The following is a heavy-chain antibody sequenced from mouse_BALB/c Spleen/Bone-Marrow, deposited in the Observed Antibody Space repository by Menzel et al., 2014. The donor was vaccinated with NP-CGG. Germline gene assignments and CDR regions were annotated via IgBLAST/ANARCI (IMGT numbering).Heavy chain of an antibody. CDR3: ARSTMITEGFAY. CDR2: IWAGGST. V-gene: IGHV2-9*02. Sequence: VQGVESGPGLVAPSQSLSITCTVSGFSLTSYGVHWARQPPGKGLEWLGVIWAGGSTNYNSALMSRLSISKDNSKSQVFLKMNSLQTDDTAMYYCARSTMITEGFAYWGQGTLVTVSA. CDR1: GFSLTSYG. J-gene: IGHJ3*01. D-gene: IGHD2-4*01.